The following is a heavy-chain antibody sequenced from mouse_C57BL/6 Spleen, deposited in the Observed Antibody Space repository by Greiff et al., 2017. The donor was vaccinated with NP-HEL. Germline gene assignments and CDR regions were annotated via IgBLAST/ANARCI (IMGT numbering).Heavy chain of an antibody. Sequence: VQLQQPGAELVMPGASVKLSCKASGYTFTSYWMHWVKQRPGQGLEWIGEIDPSDSYTNYNQKFKGKSTLTVDKSSSTAYMQLSSLTSEDSAVYYCARSYYGSSLGAMDYWGQGTSVTVSS. CDR3: ARSYYGSSLGAMDY. CDR2: IDPSDSYT. J-gene: IGHJ4*01. V-gene: IGHV1-69*01. D-gene: IGHD1-1*01. CDR1: GYTFTSYW.